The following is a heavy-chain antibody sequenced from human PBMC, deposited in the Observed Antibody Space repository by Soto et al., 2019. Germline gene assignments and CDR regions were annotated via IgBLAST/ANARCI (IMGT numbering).Heavy chain of an antibody. CDR1: GFTFSSFA. V-gene: IGHV3-23*01. J-gene: IGHJ4*02. Sequence: EVQLLESGGGLLQPGGSLRLSCVASGFTFSSFAMSWVRQAPGKGLERVSTLSGSGGETYYADSVNGRFTISRDKSKNTLYLQMDRLRVEDTAVYYCAKRGGYDYVWKSYRPDYWGQGTLVSVAS. CDR3: AKRGGYDYVWKSYRPDY. D-gene: IGHD3-16*02. CDR2: LSGSGGET.